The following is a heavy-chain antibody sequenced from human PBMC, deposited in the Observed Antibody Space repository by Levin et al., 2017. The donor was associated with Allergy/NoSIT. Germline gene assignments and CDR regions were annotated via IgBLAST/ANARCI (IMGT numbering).Heavy chain of an antibody. CDR2: INHSGST. D-gene: IGHD2-8*02. Sequence: ETLSLTCAVYGGSFSGYYWSWIRQPPGKGLEWIGEINHSGSTNYNPSLKSRVTISVDTSKNQFSLKLSSVTAADTAVYYCARTGGRVFRRAFDYWGQGTLVTVSS. V-gene: IGHV4-34*01. CDR3: ARTGGRVFRRAFDY. CDR1: GGSFSGYY. J-gene: IGHJ4*02.